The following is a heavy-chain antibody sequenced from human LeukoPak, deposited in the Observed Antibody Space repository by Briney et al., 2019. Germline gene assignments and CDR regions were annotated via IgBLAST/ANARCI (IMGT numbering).Heavy chain of an antibody. CDR3: ARDSSGWYSD. Sequence: GASVKVSCKASGYTFTDYYIHWVRQAPGQGLEWMGRINPNSGGTNYAQKFQGRVTMTRDTSISTAYMELSRLRSDDTAVYYCARDSSGWYSDWGQGTLVTVSS. CDR1: GYTFTDYY. J-gene: IGHJ4*02. V-gene: IGHV1-2*06. CDR2: INPNSGGT. D-gene: IGHD6-19*01.